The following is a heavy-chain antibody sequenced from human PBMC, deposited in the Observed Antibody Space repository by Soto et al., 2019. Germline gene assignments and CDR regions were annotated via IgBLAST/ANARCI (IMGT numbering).Heavy chain of an antibody. CDR1: GGSFSGYY. Sequence: QVQLQQWGAGLLKPSETLSLTCAVYGGSFSGYYWSWIRQPPGKGLEWIGEINHSGSTNYNPSLKRRVTISVDTSKNQFSLKLSSVTAADTAVYYCARGEVDIVVVPAAIPFDYWGQGTLVTVSS. V-gene: IGHV4-34*01. CDR2: INHSGST. J-gene: IGHJ4*02. CDR3: ARGEVDIVVVPAAIPFDY. D-gene: IGHD2-2*03.